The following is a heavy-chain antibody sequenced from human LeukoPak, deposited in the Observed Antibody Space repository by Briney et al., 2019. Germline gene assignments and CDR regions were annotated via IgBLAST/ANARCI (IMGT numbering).Heavy chain of an antibody. J-gene: IGHJ6*02. D-gene: IGHD3/OR15-3a*01. V-gene: IGHV3-21*04. CDR3: ARWTDANGMDV. CDR1: GFTFSDYT. Sequence: GGSLRLSCAASGFTFSDYTMNWVRQAPGKGLEWVSSISSSSSYIYYADSVKGRFTISRDNAKNSLYLQMNSLRAEDTAVYYCARWTDANGMDVWGQGTTVTVSS. CDR2: ISSSSSYI.